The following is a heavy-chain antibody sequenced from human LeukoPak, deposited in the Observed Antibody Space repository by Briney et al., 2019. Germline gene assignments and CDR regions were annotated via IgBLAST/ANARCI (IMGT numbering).Heavy chain of an antibody. D-gene: IGHD3-10*01. CDR3: ARDYWFGELLSNFDY. Sequence: ASVKVSCKASGYTLTGYYMHWVRQAPGQGLEWMGWINPNSGGTNYAQKFQGRVTMTRDTSISTAYMELSRLRSDDTAVYYCARDYWFGELLSNFDYWGQGTLVTVSS. CDR2: INPNSGGT. V-gene: IGHV1-2*02. J-gene: IGHJ4*02. CDR1: GYTLTGYY.